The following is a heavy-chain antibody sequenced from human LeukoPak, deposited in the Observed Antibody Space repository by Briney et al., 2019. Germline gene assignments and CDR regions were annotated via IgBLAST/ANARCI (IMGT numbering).Heavy chain of an antibody. CDR2: LSGRGGST. D-gene: IGHD3-10*01. J-gene: IGHJ4*02. CDR1: VFIYISHA. V-gene: IGHV3-23*01. Sequence: GRSLRLSHAASVFIYISHAMRWAPHPPTKALEYVSGLSGRGGSTHYADSVKHRFTISRDNPQNTVHLPMNSLRAQHTPVYYCANTYALPGSYWNCWGQGTLVTVSS. CDR3: ANTYALPGSYWNC.